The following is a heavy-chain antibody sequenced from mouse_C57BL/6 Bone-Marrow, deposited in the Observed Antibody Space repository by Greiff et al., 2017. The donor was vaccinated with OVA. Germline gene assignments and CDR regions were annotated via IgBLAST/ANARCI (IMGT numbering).Heavy chain of an antibody. V-gene: IGHV1-26*01. CDR1: GYTFTDYY. CDR3: ARRGVGGYFDY. D-gene: IGHD1-1*02. J-gene: IGHJ2*01. Sequence: EVQLQQSGPELVKPGASVKISCKASGYTFTDYYMNWVKQSHGKSLEWIGDINPNNGGTSYNQKFKGKATLTVDKSSSTAYMELRSLTSEDSAVYYWARRGVGGYFDYWGQGTTLTVSA. CDR2: INPNNGGT.